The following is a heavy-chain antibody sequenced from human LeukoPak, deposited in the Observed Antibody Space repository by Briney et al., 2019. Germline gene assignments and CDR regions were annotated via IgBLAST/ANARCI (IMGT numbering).Heavy chain of an antibody. V-gene: IGHV4-39*07. CDR2: ICYSGST. D-gene: IGHD3-22*01. CDR3: ARMGLYYYDLAH. J-gene: IGHJ4*02. CDR1: GGSISSSSYY. Sequence: SETLSLTCTVSGGSISSSSYYWGWIRQPPGKGLEWIGSICYSGSTYYNPSLKSRVTISVDTSKNQFSLKLTSVTAADTAVYYCARMGLYYYDLAHWGQGTLVTVSS.